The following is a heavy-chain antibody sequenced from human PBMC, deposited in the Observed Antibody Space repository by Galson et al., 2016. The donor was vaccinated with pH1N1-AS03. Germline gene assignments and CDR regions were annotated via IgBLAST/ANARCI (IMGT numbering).Heavy chain of an antibody. Sequence: SGLTFSSYAISWVRQAPGQGLEWMGGVKGVFRTTNYAQKFQGRITITMDQSTGTAYMEVSSLRAEDTAVYYCATAGNYFDIRRFDYWGLGTPVTVFS. CDR3: ATAGNYFDIRRFDY. V-gene: IGHV1-69*05. D-gene: IGHD3-9*01. J-gene: IGHJ4*02. CDR1: GLTFSSYA. CDR2: VKGVFRTT.